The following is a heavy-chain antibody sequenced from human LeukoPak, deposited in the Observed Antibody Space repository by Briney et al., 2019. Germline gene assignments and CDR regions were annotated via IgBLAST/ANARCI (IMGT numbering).Heavy chain of an antibody. D-gene: IGHD6-19*01. CDR3: AKDVIWLAYYFDY. V-gene: IGHV3-23*01. CDR2: ISGSGGGT. J-gene: IGHJ4*02. CDR1: GFIFSTYA. Sequence: GGSLRLSCAAYGFIFSTYAMNWVRQAPGKGLEWVSAISGSGGGTYYADSVRGRFTISRDNSKNTLSLQMDSLRAEDTAVYYCAKDVIWLAYYFDYWGQGTLVTVSS.